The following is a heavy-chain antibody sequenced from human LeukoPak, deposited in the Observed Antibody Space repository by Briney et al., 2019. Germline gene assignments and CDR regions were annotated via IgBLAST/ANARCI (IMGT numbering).Heavy chain of an antibody. J-gene: IGHJ5*02. CDR2: IKSKTDGGTA. D-gene: IGHD2-2*03. V-gene: IGHV3-15*01. CDR3: TTDHGYCSSTRSYAVP. CDR1: GFTFSNAW. Sequence: PGGSLRLSCAASGFTFSNAWMNWVRQAPGKGLEWVGRIKSKTDGGTADYAAPVKGRFTISRDDSENTLYLQMDSLKTEDTAVYYCTTDHGYCSSTRSYAVPWGQGTLVTVS.